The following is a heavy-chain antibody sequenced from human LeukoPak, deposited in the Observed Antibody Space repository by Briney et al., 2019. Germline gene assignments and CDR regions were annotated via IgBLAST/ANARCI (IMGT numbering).Heavy chain of an antibody. J-gene: IGHJ4*02. CDR3: ARVGYDFWSGYENPFDY. CDR2: IYYSGST. V-gene: IGHV4-59*01. Sequence: SETLSLTCTVSGGSISSYYWSWIRQPPGKGLEWIGYIYYSGSTNYNPSLKSRATISVDTSKNQFSLKLSSVTAADTAAYYCARVGYDFWSGYENPFDYWGQGTLVTVSS. D-gene: IGHD3-3*01. CDR1: GGSISSYY.